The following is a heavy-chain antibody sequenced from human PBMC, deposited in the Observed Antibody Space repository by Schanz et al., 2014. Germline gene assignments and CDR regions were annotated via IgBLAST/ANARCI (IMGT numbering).Heavy chain of an antibody. Sequence: EVQLVESGGGLVQPGESLRLSCAASGFSFSNYWMSWVRQAPGKGLEWVANIKQDGSEKYYVDSVKGRFTISRDNAKNSLFLQMNSLSAEDTAVYYCAKAKSGAHGAFDIWGQGTMVTVSS. J-gene: IGHJ3*02. CDR3: AKAKSGAHGAFDI. D-gene: IGHD3-10*01. V-gene: IGHV3-7*05. CDR2: IKQDGSEK. CDR1: GFSFSNYW.